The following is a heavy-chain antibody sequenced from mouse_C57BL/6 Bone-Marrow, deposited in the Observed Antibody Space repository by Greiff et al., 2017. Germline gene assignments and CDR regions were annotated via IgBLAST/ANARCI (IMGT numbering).Heavy chain of an antibody. CDR2: IDPSDSYT. V-gene: IGHV1-59*01. Sequence: QVQLQQPGAELVRPGTSVKLSCKASGYTFTSYWMHWVKQRPGQGLEWIGVIDPSDSYTNYNQKFKGKATLTVDTSSSTAYMQLSSLTSEDSAVYYCARWPLNTVVATGDWGQGTTLTVSS. D-gene: IGHD1-1*01. J-gene: IGHJ2*01. CDR3: ARWPLNTVVATGD. CDR1: GYTFTSYW.